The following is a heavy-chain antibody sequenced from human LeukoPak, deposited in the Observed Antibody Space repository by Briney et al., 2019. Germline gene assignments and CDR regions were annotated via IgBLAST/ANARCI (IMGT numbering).Heavy chain of an antibody. CDR1: GFTFSSYA. CDR3: ARDKIVGATLFDY. J-gene: IGHJ4*02. CDR2: IKQDGSEK. Sequence: GGSLRLSCAASGFTFSSYAMHWVRQAPGKGLEWVANIKQDGSEKYYVDSVKGRSTISRDNAKNLLYLQMDSLRDEDAAVYYCARDKIVGATLFDYWGQGTLVTVSS. V-gene: IGHV3-7*01. D-gene: IGHD1-26*01.